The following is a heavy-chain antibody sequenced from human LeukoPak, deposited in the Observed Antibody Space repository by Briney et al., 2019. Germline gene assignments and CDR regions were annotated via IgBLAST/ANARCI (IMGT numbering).Heavy chain of an antibody. CDR1: GFTFSSYG. Sequence: GGSLRLSCAASGFTFSSYGMSWVRQAPGKGLEWVSGISGSGGGTYYADSVKGRFTISRDNSKNTLFLQMNSLRAEDTAVYYCAKDHIPDYVGLYYFDYWGQGTLVTVSS. CDR3: AKDHIPDYVGLYYFDY. CDR2: ISGSGGGT. J-gene: IGHJ4*02. D-gene: IGHD4-17*01. V-gene: IGHV3-23*01.